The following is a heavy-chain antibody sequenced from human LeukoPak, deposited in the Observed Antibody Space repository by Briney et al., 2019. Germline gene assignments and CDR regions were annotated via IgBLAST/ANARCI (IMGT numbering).Heavy chain of an antibody. Sequence: SETLSLTCTVSGGSISSYFWSWIRQPPGKGLEWIGYIYYSGSTNYNPSLKSRVTISVDTSENQFSLKLSSVTAADTAVYYCARVGDTYAFDIWGQGTMVTVSS. V-gene: IGHV4-59*08. D-gene: IGHD2-21*02. CDR3: ARVGDTYAFDI. CDR2: IYYSGST. CDR1: GGSISSYF. J-gene: IGHJ3*02.